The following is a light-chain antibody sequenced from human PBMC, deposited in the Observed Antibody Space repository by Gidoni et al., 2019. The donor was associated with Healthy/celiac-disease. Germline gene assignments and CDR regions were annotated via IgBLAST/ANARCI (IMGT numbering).Light chain of an antibody. J-gene: IGKJ1*01. CDR1: QSVSSSY. V-gene: IGKV3-20*01. CDR2: GAS. Sequence: EIVLTQSPGTLSLSPVERATLSCRASQSVSSSYLAGYQQTPGQAPRLLIYGASSRATGIPDRVSGSGSGTDFTLTISRLEPEDFAVYYCLQYGSSPGTFGQGTKVEIK. CDR3: LQYGSSPGT.